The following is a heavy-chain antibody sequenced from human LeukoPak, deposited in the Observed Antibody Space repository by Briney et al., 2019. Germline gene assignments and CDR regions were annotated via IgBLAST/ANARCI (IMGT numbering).Heavy chain of an antibody. D-gene: IGHD3-10*01. Sequence: SGPTLVKPTQTLTLTCTFSGFSLSTSGVGVGWIRQPPGKALEWLALIYWDDDKRYSPSLKSRLTFTKDTSKNQVVLTMTNMDPVDTATYYCAHSLWFGESTLNAISWFDPWGQGTLVTVSS. V-gene: IGHV2-5*02. CDR1: GFSLSTSGVG. J-gene: IGHJ5*02. CDR2: IYWDDDK. CDR3: AHSLWFGESTLNAISWFDP.